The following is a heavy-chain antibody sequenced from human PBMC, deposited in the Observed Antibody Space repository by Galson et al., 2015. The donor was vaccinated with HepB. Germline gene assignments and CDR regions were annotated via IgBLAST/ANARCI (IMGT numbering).Heavy chain of an antibody. CDR1: GFTFSSYW. CDR3: AREMATITGWYFDL. CDR2: IKQDGSEK. D-gene: IGHD5-24*01. J-gene: IGHJ2*01. V-gene: IGHV3-7*01. Sequence: SLRLSCAASGFTFSSYWMSWVRQAPGKGLEWVANIKQDGSEKYYVDSVKGRLTISRDNAKNSLYLQMNSLRAEDTAVYYCAREMATITGWYFDLWGRGTLLTVSS.